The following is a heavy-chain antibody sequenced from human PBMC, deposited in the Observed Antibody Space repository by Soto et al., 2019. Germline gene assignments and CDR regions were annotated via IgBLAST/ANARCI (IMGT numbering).Heavy chain of an antibody. CDR3: AREGLWFGESYDAFDI. J-gene: IGHJ3*02. CDR1: GGSISSYY. Sequence: SETLSLTCTVSGGSISSYYWSWIRQPPGKGLEWIGYIYYSGSTNYNPSLKSRVTISVDTSKNQFSLKLSSVTAADTAVYYCAREGLWFGESYDAFDIWGQGTMVTVSS. CDR2: IYYSGST. D-gene: IGHD3-10*01. V-gene: IGHV4-59*01.